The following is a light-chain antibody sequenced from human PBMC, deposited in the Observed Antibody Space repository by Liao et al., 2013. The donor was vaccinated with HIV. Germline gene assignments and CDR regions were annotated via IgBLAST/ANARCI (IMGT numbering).Light chain of an antibody. J-gene: IGLJ2*01. V-gene: IGLV3-1*01. Sequence: SYELTQPPSVSVSPGQTASITCSGDKLGNKYTCWYQQKPGQSPVLVIYENIRRPSGIPERFSGSNSGNTATLTISGTQAVDEADYFCQAWDRSADVVFGGGTKLTVL. CDR1: KLGNKY. CDR2: ENI. CDR3: QAWDRSADVV.